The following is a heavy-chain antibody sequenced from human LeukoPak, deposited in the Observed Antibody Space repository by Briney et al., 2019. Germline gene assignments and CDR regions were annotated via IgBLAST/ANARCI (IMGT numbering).Heavy chain of an antibody. CDR2: ISGSGGST. V-gene: IGHV3-23*01. J-gene: IGHJ4*02. Sequence: GGSLRLSCACSGFTFSNYAMSWVRQAPGKGLEWVSAISGSGGSTYYADSVKGRFTISRDNSKNTLYLQMNSLRAEDTAVYYCAKGDTYYYDSSGYFGWGQGTLVTVSS. CDR1: GFTFSNYA. CDR3: AKGDTYYYDSSGYFG. D-gene: IGHD3-22*01.